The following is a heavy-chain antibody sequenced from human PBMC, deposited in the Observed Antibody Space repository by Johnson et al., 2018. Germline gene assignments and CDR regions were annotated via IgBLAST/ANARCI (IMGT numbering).Heavy chain of an antibody. Sequence: QVQLVQSGGGLVKPGGSLRLSCAASGFTFSDYYMSWIRQAPGKGLEWVSYISSSGSTIYYADSVKGRFTISRNNAKNSLYLQMNSLRAEETAVYYWAGYAGIAAAGTEYYYYYYMDVWGKGTTVTVSS. CDR3: AGYAGIAAAGTEYYYYYYMDV. J-gene: IGHJ6*03. V-gene: IGHV3-11*04. CDR1: GFTFSDYY. CDR2: ISSSGSTI. D-gene: IGHD6-13*01.